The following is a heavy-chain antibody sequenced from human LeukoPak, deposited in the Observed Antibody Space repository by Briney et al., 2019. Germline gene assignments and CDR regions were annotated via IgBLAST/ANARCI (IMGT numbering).Heavy chain of an antibody. V-gene: IGHV1-69*13. J-gene: IGHJ4*02. CDR2: IIPIFGTA. Sequence: GASVKVSCKASGGTSSNYATSWVRQAPGQGLEWMGGIIPIFGTAKYAQKFQGRVTITADASTSTAYMELSSLRSEDTAVYYCARAGWLQYYYFDYWGQGTLVTVSS. D-gene: IGHD5-24*01. CDR3: ARAGWLQYYYFDY. CDR1: GGTSSNYA.